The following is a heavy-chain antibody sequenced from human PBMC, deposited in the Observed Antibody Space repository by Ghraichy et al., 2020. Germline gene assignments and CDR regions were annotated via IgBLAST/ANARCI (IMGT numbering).Heavy chain of an antibody. CDR3: ARGRFRLRWHFFDY. V-gene: IGHV4-34*01. CDR2: INHSGST. J-gene: IGHJ4*02. Sequence: SQTLSLTCAVYVGSFSGYYWSWIRQPPGKGLEWIGEINHSGSTNYNPSLKSRVTISVDTSKNQFSLKLSSVTAADTAVYYCARGRFRLRWHFFDYWGQGTLVTVSS. D-gene: IGHD4-23*01. CDR1: VGSFSGYY.